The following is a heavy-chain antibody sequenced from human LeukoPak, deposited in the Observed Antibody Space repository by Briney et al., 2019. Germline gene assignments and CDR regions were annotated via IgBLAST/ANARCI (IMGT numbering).Heavy chain of an antibody. D-gene: IGHD3-22*01. CDR3: ARARLALIVVDAFDI. Sequence: PSETLSLTCAVSGGSISSGGYSWSWIRQPPGKGLECIGYIYHSGSTYYNPSLKSRVTISVDRSKNQFSLKLSSVTAADTAVYYCARARLALIVVDAFDIWGQGTMVTVSS. V-gene: IGHV4-30-2*01. CDR1: GGSISSGGYS. J-gene: IGHJ3*02. CDR2: IYHSGST.